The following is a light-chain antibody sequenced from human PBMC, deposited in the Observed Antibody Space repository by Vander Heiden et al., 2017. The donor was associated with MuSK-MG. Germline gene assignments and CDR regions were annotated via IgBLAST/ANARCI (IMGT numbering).Light chain of an antibody. J-gene: IGKJ1*01. Sequence: DIQMNQTPSTLSASVGDRVTITCRASQSISSWLAWYQQKPGKAPKLLIYDASSLESGVPSRFRGSRSGTEVTLIISSLHPVYCTTLYCQLDKRYSLTFGQGTKVEIK. CDR3: QLDKRYSLT. CDR2: DAS. CDR1: QSISSW. V-gene: IGKV1-5*01.